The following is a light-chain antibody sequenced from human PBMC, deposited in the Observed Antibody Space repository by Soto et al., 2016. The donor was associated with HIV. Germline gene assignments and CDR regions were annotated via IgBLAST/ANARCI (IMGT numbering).Light chain of an antibody. Sequence: QLTQSPPSLSASVGDTISITCRASEDIDNYLAWFQHKPGKVPKLLIFAASTLQSGVPSRFSGSWSGTDFTLTISSLQPEDVATYYCQRYDSEYGCAFGPGT. CDR1: EDIDNY. CDR3: QRYDSEYGCA. CDR2: AAS. J-gene: IGKJ3*01. V-gene: IGKV1-27*01.